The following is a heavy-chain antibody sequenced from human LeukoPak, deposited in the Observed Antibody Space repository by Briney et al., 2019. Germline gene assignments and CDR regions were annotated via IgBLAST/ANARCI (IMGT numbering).Heavy chain of an antibody. D-gene: IGHD6-19*01. Sequence: PSETLSLTCTVSGGSISSSSYYWGWIRQPPGKGLEWIGSIYYSGSTYYNPSLKSRVTISVDTSKNQFSLKLSSVTAADTAVYYCARGILTQYSSGWYGTDYYYYMDVWGKGTTVTISS. J-gene: IGHJ6*03. CDR1: GGSISSSSYY. CDR3: ARGILTQYSSGWYGTDYYYYMDV. CDR2: IYYSGST. V-gene: IGHV4-39*07.